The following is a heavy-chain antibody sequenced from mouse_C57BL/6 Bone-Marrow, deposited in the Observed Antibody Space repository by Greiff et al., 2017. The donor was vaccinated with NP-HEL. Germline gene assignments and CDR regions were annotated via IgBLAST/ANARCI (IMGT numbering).Heavy chain of an antibody. V-gene: IGHV1-64*01. CDR3: VFITTVVASVWWYFDV. J-gene: IGHJ1*03. CDR2: IHPNSGST. Sequence: QVQLQQPGAELVKPGASVKLSCKASGYTFTSYWMHWVKQRPGQGLEWIGMIHPNSGSTNYNEKFKSKATLTVDKSSSTAYMQLSSLTSEESAVYYGVFITTVVASVWWYFDVWGKGTTVTVSS. D-gene: IGHD1-1*01. CDR1: GYTFTSYW.